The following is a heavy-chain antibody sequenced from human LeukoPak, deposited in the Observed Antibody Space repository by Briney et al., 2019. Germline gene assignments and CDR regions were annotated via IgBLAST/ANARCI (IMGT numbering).Heavy chain of an antibody. CDR3: AKERSITMVRGVIDY. Sequence: SVKVSCKVSGGPFSSYTFSWVRQAPGQGLEWMGGIIPISDTANYAQNFQGRVTITADKSTSTAYMELRSLRSEDTAVYYCAKERSITMVRGVIDYWGQGTLVTVSS. J-gene: IGHJ4*02. CDR2: IIPISDTA. V-gene: IGHV1-69*06. D-gene: IGHD3-10*01. CDR1: GGPFSSYT.